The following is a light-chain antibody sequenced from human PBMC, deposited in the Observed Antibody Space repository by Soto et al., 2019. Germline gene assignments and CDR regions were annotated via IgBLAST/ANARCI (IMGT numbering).Light chain of an antibody. CDR3: SSFTSTSTLDWV. CDR1: STDIGGYNY. J-gene: IGLJ3*02. Sequence: QSVLTQPASVSGSPGQSITISCTGSSTDIGGYNYVSWYQHHPGKATKLIIYDVNNRPSGVSSRFSGSKSGNTASLTISGLQAEDDADYYCSSFTSTSTLDWVFGGGTKLTVL. V-gene: IGLV2-14*01. CDR2: DVN.